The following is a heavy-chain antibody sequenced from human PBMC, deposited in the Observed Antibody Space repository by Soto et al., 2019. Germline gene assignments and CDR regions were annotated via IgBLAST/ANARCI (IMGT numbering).Heavy chain of an antibody. V-gene: IGHV3-30*18. Sequence: QVQLVESGGGVVQPGRSLRLSCAASGFTFGSYGMHWVRQAPGKGLEWVAVISYDGSNKYYADSVKGRFTISRDNSKNTLYLQMNSLRAEDPAVYYCAKIRSRWYGYYYGMDVWGQGTTVTVSS. CDR1: GFTFGSYG. CDR3: AKIRSRWYGYYYGMDV. J-gene: IGHJ6*02. CDR2: ISYDGSNK. D-gene: IGHD6-13*01.